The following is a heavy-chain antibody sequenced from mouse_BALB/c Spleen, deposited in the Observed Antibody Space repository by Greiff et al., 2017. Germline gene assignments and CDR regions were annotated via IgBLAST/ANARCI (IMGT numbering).Heavy chain of an antibody. Sequence: QVQLQQSGAELVRPGTSVKVSCKASGYAFTNYLIEWVKQRPGQGLEWIGVINPGSGGTNYNEKFKGKATLTADKSSSTAYMQLSSLTSDASAVYFWARSYGNLFAYWGQGTLVTVSA. D-gene: IGHD2-10*02. CDR1: GYAFTNYL. V-gene: IGHV1-54*01. CDR3: ARSYGNLFAY. J-gene: IGHJ3*01. CDR2: INPGSGGT.